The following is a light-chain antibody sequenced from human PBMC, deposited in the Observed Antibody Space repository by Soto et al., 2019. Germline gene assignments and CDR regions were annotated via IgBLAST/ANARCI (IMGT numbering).Light chain of an antibody. CDR1: RSVSSRY. V-gene: IGKV3D-20*01. CDR3: QQYGSSPIT. Sequence: ELVLTQSPATLSFSPGERATLSCGASRSVSSRYLAWYQQRPGLAPRLLIYDASKRATGIPDRFSGSGSGTAFTLTISRLEPEDFAVYYCQQYGSSPITFGQGTRLEIK. CDR2: DAS. J-gene: IGKJ5*01.